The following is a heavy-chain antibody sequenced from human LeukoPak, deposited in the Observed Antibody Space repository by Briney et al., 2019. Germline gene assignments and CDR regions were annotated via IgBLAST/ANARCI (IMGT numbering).Heavy chain of an antibody. CDR2: IWYDGSKT. CDR1: GFTFSTYT. D-gene: IGHD3-10*01. V-gene: IGHV3-33*08. Sequence: PGGSLRLSCAASGFTFSTYTMNWVRQAPGKGLEWVAIIWYDGSKTYYADSVKGRFTISRDNSKNTLYLQMNSLRAEDTAVYYCARDGRGFGLDYWGQGSLVTVSS. CDR3: ARDGRGFGLDY. J-gene: IGHJ4*02.